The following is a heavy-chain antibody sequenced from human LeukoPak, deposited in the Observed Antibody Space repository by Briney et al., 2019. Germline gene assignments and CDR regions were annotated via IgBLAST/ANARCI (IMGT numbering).Heavy chain of an antibody. CDR2: IYYSGST. D-gene: IGHD2-15*01. V-gene: IGHV4-39*01. J-gene: IGHJ5*02. Sequence: SETLSLTCTVSGGSISGSSYYWGWIRQPPGKGLEWIGSIYYSGSTYYNPSLKSRVTISVDTSMNQFSLKLSFVTTADTAVYYCARALGYCSGGSRTRGYNWFDPWGQGTLVTVPS. CDR1: GGSISGSSYY. CDR3: ARALGYCSGGSRTRGYNWFDP.